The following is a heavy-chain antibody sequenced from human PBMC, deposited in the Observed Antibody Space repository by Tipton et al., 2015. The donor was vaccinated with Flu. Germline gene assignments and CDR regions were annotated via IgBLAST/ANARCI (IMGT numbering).Heavy chain of an antibody. CDR3: ARDYIVVVPAADYYYYYGMDV. CDR2: ISAYNGNT. CDR1: GYTFTSYG. V-gene: IGHV1-18*01. D-gene: IGHD2-2*01. Sequence: QLVQSGAEVKKPGASVKVSCKASGYTFTSYGISWVRQAPGQGLEWMGWISAYNGNTNYAQKLQGRVTMTTDTSTSTAYMELRSLRSDDTAVYYCARDYIVVVPAADYYYYYGMDVWDQGTTVTVSS. J-gene: IGHJ6*02.